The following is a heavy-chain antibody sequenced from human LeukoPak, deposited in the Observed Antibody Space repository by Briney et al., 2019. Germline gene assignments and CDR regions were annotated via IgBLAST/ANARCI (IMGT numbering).Heavy chain of an antibody. Sequence: GGSLRLSCAASGFIVSSYYMSWVRQAPGKGLEWVSVIYSGGNTNYADSVKGRFTISRDNSKNTLYLQMNSLRAEDTAVYYCAKDSHDYGDPTFGDYWGQGTLVTVSS. D-gene: IGHD4-17*01. J-gene: IGHJ4*02. CDR3: AKDSHDYGDPTFGDY. CDR2: IYSGGNT. V-gene: IGHV3-53*01. CDR1: GFIVSSYY.